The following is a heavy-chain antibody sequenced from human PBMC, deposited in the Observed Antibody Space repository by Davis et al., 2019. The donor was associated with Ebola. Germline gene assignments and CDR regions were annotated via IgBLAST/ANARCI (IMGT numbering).Heavy chain of an antibody. V-gene: IGHV3-11*04. CDR1: GFTFSDYY. J-gene: IGHJ6*02. Sequence: GGSLRLSCAASGFTFSDYYMSWIRQAPGKGLELISYISSSGTAMYNADSVKGRFTISRDNAKNSLYLQMNSLRDEDTAVYYCARTYCISTSCYFAYYYGMDVWGQGTTVTVSS. CDR2: ISSSGTAM. D-gene: IGHD2-2*01. CDR3: ARTYCISTSCYFAYYYGMDV.